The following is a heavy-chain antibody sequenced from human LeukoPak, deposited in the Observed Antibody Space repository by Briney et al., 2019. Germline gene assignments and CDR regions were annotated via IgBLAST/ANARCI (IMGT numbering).Heavy chain of an antibody. Sequence: SETLSLTCSVSGGSISNYYWSWIRQPPGKGLDWIGYIHYTGLTNYNPSLTSRLTISVDTSKNQFSLKLSSVTAADAAVYFCARVVPDGYSDYWGQGTLVTVSS. CDR2: IHYTGLT. CDR1: GGSISNYY. D-gene: IGHD2-2*01. CDR3: ARVVPDGYSDY. J-gene: IGHJ4*02. V-gene: IGHV4-59*01.